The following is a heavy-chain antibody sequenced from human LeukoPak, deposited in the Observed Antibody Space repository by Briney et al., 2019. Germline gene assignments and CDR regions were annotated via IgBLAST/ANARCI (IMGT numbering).Heavy chain of an antibody. CDR1: GFTFSSYA. V-gene: IGHV3-21*01. CDR3: ARDLGEHLYYYGMDV. CDR2: ISSSSSYI. Sequence: PGGSLRLSCAASGFTFSSYAMSWVRQAPGKGLEWVSSISSSSSYIYYADSVKGRFTISRDNAKNSLYLQMNSLRAEDTAVYYCARDLGEHLYYYGMDVWGQGTTVTVSS. D-gene: IGHD2-21*01. J-gene: IGHJ6*02.